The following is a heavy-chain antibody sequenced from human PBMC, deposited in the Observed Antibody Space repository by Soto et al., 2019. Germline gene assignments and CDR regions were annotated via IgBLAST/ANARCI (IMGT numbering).Heavy chain of an antibody. J-gene: IGHJ5*02. CDR1: GGSFSGYY. CDR2: INHSGST. V-gene: IGHV4-34*01. D-gene: IGHD2-15*01. CDR3: ARGGPSGGTVVVVAATRRNNWFDP. Sequence: SETLSLTCAVYGGSFSGYYWIWIRQPPGKGLEWIGEINHSGSTNYNPSLKSRVTISVDTSKNQFSLKLSSVTAADTAVYYCARGGPSGGTVVVVAATRRNNWFDPWGQGTLVTVSS.